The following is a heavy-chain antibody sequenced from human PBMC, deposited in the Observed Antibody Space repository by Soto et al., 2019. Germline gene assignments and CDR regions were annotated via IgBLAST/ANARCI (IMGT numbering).Heavy chain of an antibody. D-gene: IGHD1-7*01. J-gene: IGHJ3*02. CDR3: ARPWNYESAFDI. Sequence: PGESLKISCKHSGFNFSTFWIAWVRQMPGKGLEWMGTIYPDDSDTRYSPSFQGQVTISADKSIQTAYLQWGSLKASDTAMYYCARPWNYESAFDIWGQRTMVTVSS. CDR2: IYPDDSDT. CDR1: GFNFSTFW. V-gene: IGHV5-51*01.